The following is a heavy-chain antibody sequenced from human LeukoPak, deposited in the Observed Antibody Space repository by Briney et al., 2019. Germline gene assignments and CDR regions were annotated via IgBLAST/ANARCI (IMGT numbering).Heavy chain of an antibody. CDR1: GYTFTGYD. V-gene: IGHV1-8*01. CDR3: ARGSYGPNWFDP. Sequence: GASVKVSCKASGYTFTGYDINWVRQATGQGLEWMGWMNPNSGNTGYAQKFQGRVTMTRNTSISTAYMELSSLRSEDTAVYYCARGSYGPNWFDPWGQGTLVTVSS. CDR2: MNPNSGNT. D-gene: IGHD3-16*01. J-gene: IGHJ5*02.